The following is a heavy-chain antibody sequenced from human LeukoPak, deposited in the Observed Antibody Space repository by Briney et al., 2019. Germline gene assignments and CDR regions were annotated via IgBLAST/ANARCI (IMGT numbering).Heavy chain of an antibody. CDR2: IGNSGGAT. J-gene: IGHJ6*02. CDR1: GFTVSSYG. CDR3: VRGPVGMDV. Sequence: GGSLRLACAAAGFTVSSYGISWVRQAPGRGLEWVSTIGNSGGATYYAACVKGRFTISRDNSNNTLYLQMNILRAEDTAVYCCVRGPVGMDVWGQGTTVTVSS. V-gene: IGHV3-23*01.